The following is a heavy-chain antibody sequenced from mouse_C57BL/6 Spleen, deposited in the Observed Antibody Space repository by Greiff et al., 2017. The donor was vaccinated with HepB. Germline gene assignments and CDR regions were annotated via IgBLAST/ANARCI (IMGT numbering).Heavy chain of an antibody. CDR3: ARKDGNPYYYAMDY. Sequence: VKLVESGPGLVQPSQSLSITCTVSGFSLTSYGVHWVRQSPGKGLEWLGVIWSGGSTDYNAAFISRLSISKDNSKSQVFFKMNSLQADDTAIYYCARKDGNPYYYAMDYWGQGTSVTVSS. V-gene: IGHV2-2*01. CDR1: GFSLTSYG. J-gene: IGHJ4*01. D-gene: IGHD2-1*01. CDR2: IWSGGST.